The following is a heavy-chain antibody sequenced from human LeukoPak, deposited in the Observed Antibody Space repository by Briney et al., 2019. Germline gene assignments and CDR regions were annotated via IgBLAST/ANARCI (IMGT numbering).Heavy chain of an antibody. CDR3: ARDLRGYCTNDVCNWYFDL. D-gene: IGHD2-8*01. J-gene: IGHJ2*01. CDR1: GGSISSGGYY. V-gene: IGHV4-30-4*08. CDR2: IYYSGST. Sequence: PSETLSLTCTVSGGSISSGGYYWSWIRQHPGKGLEWIGYIYYSGSTYYNPSLKSRVTISVDTSKDQFSLNLSSVTATDTAVYYCARDLRGYCTNDVCNWYFDLWGRGTLVTVSS.